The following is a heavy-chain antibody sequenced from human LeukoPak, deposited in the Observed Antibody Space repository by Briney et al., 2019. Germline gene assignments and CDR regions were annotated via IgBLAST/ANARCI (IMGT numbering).Heavy chain of an antibody. CDR1: GDSVSSNSAA. J-gene: IGHJ5*02. V-gene: IGHV6-1*01. CDR2: TWYRSKWYS. Sequence: SQTLSLTCASSGDSVSSNSAAWNWIRQSPLRGLEWLGRTWYRSKWYSDYGPSVKSRITINPDTSKNQFSLQLSFVTPEDTAVYYCAKAADGVPPGKTLNWFDTRGQGSLVTVSS. CDR3: AKAADGVPPGKTLNWFDT. D-gene: IGHD2-2*01.